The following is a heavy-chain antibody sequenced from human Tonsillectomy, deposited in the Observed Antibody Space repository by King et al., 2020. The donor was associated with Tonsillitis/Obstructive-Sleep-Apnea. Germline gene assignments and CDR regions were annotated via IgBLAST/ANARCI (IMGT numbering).Heavy chain of an antibody. CDR2: IIPIFGTA. CDR1: GGTFSSYA. CDR3: ARDQAEGYCSSTSCYPLGFDP. V-gene: IGHV1-69*01. D-gene: IGHD2-2*01. Sequence: VQLVESGAEVKKPGSSVKVSCKASGGTFSSYAISWVRQAPGQGLEWMGGIIPIFGTANYAQKFQGRVTITADESPSTAYMELSSLRSEDTAVYYCARDQAEGYCSSTSCYPLGFDPWGQGTLVTVSS. J-gene: IGHJ5*02.